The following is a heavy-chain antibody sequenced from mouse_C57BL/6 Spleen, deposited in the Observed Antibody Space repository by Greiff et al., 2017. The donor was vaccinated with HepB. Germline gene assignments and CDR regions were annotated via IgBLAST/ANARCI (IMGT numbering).Heavy chain of an antibody. Sequence: QVQLQQSGAELVKPGASVKISCKASGYAFSSYWMNWVKQRPGKGLEWIGQIYPGDGDTNYNGKFKGKATLTADNSSSTAYMQLSSLTSEDSAVYFCARRAITTVVATNWYFDVWGTGTTVTVSS. J-gene: IGHJ1*03. CDR2: IYPGDGDT. CDR3: ARRAITTVVATNWYFDV. CDR1: GYAFSSYW. V-gene: IGHV1-80*01. D-gene: IGHD1-1*01.